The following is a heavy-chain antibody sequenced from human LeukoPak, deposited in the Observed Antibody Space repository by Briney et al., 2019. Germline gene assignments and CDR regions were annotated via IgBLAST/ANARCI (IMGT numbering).Heavy chain of an antibody. CDR3: AKTTHYGSGSSWFDP. D-gene: IGHD3-10*01. V-gene: IGHV4-4*07. CDR2: ISTGGST. CDR1: GGSISSYY. J-gene: IGHJ5*02. Sequence: SETLSLTCTVSGGSISSYYWSWIRQPAGKGLEWIGRISTGGSTNYNPSLKSRVTMSVDTSKNQFSLKLSSVTAADTAVYYCAKTTHYGSGSSWFDPWGQGTLVTVSS.